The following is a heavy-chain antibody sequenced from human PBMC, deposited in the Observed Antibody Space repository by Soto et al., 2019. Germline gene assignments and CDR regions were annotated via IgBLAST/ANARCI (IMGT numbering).Heavy chain of an antibody. Sequence: GGSLRLSCAGSGFTFSRYCMRLGRLAPGKGLEWVAVISYDGSNKYYADSVKGRFTTSRDNSKNTLYLQMNSLRAEDTAVYYCANLLEGGADYCYRMDFWGQGTTVTVAS. J-gene: IGHJ6*02. CDR2: ISYDGSNK. CDR3: ANLLEGGADYCYRMDF. CDR1: GFTFSRYC. V-gene: IGHV3-30*18.